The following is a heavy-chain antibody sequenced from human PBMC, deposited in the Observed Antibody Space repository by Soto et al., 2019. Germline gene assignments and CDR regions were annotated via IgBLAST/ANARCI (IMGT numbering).Heavy chain of an antibody. CDR2: ISAYNGNT. CDR3: ARGPPATYYYYYYGMDV. V-gene: IGHV1-18*04. CDR1: GYTFTSYG. J-gene: IGHJ6*02. Sequence: SGKVACKASGYTFTSYGISWVRQGPGQGLEWMGWISAYNGNTNYAQKLQGRVTMTTDTSTSTAYMELRSLRSDDTAVYYCARGPPATYYYYYYGMDVWGQGTTVTSP.